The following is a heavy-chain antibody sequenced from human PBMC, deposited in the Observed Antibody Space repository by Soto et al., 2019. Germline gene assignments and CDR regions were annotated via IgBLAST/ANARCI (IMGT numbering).Heavy chain of an antibody. CDR2: INQSGGGTS. CDR3: ARGIAYNFWSGKYYFDY. Sequence: SETLSLTCAVNGGSFTGYYWSWIRQLPGKGLEWIGDINQSGGGTSNYNPSLKSRVTMSLDTSNIQFSLKLSSVTAADTALYYCARGIAYNFWSGKYYFDYWGRGTLVTVSS. V-gene: IGHV4-34*01. CDR1: GGSFTGYY. D-gene: IGHD3-3*01. J-gene: IGHJ4*02.